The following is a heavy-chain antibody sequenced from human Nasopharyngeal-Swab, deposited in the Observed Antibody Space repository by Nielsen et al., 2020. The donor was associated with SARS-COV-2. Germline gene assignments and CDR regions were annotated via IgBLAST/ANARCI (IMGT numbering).Heavy chain of an antibody. D-gene: IGHD4-17*01. CDR3: ARISTVTTSSLFDY. CDR2: INPNSGGT. Sequence: WVRQAPGQGLEWMGRINPNSGGTNYAQKFQGRVTMTRDTSISTAYMELSRLRSDDTAVYYCARISTVTTSSLFDYWGQGTLVTV. V-gene: IGHV1-2*06. J-gene: IGHJ4*02.